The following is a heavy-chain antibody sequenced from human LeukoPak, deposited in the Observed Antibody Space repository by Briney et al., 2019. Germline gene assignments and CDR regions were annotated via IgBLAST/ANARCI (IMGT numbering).Heavy chain of an antibody. J-gene: IGHJ4*02. D-gene: IGHD3-10*01. V-gene: IGHV3-48*04. CDR1: GFTFDYHS. Sequence: GGSLRLSCTASGFTFDYHSFNWVRQAPGKGLEWVSYISGSGNTIYYADSVRGRFTISRDNAKNSLYLQMNSLRAEDTAVYYCARLMVRGVIIFDYWGQGTLVTVSS. CDR3: ARLMVRGVIIFDY. CDR2: ISGSGNTI.